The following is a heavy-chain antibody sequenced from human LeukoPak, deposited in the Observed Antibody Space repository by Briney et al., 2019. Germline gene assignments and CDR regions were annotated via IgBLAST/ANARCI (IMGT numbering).Heavy chain of an antibody. Sequence: GRSLRLSCAASGFIFNNYAMHRVRQAPGKGLEWVAVISYDGSNKYYADSVKGRFTISRDNSKNTLYLQMNSLRAEDTAVYYCARARSGWYLGHFDYWGQGTLVTVSS. D-gene: IGHD6-19*01. CDR1: GFIFNNYA. V-gene: IGHV3-30*04. J-gene: IGHJ4*02. CDR2: ISYDGSNK. CDR3: ARARSGWYLGHFDY.